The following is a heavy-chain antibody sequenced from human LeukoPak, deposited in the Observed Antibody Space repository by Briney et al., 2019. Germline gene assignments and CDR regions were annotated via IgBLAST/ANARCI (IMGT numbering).Heavy chain of an antibody. CDR3: ARGRGRWIQLWFDAFDI. Sequence: PSETLSLTCTVSGGSISGSNYYWGWIRQPPGKGLEWIGVVYYSGSTYYSSSFKSRVTISVDTSKNKFSLKLSPVTAADTAVYYCARGRGRWIQLWFDAFDIWGQGTMVTVSS. V-gene: IGHV4-39*01. J-gene: IGHJ3*02. CDR2: VYYSGST. D-gene: IGHD5-18*01. CDR1: GGSISGSNYY.